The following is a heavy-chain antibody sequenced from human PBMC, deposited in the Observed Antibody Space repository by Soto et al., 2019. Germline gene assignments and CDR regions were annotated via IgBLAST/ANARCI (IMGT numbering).Heavy chain of an antibody. CDR1: GDSVSSNSAA. V-gene: IGHV6-1*01. CDR3: ARDLEISDYGDEYYFDY. J-gene: IGHJ4*02. Sequence: SQTLSLTCAISGDSVSSNSAAWNWIRQSPSRGLEWLGRTYYRSKWYNDYAVSVKSRITINPDTSKNQFSLQLNSVTPEDTAVYYCARDLEISDYGDEYYFDYWGQGTLVTVSS. D-gene: IGHD4-17*01. CDR2: TYYRSKWYN.